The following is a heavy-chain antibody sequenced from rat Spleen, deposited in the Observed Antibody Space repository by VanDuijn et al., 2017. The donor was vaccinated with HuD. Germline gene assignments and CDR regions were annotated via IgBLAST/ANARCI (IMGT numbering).Heavy chain of an antibody. J-gene: IGHJ2*01. CDR3: TRDRVDYYSSYPHYFDY. V-gene: IGHV5-31*01. D-gene: IGHD1-2*01. Sequence: EVQLVESGGGLVQPGTSLKLSCVASGFTFNNYWLSWVRQTPGKGLEWVASITNTGGSTYYPDSVKGRFTISRDNAKSTLYRQMNSLRSEDTATYYCTRDRVDYYSSYPHYFDYWGQGVMVTVSS. CDR1: GFTFNNYW. CDR2: ITNTGGST.